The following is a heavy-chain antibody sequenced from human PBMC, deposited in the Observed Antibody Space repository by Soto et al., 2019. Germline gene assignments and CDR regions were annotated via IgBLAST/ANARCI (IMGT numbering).Heavy chain of an antibody. D-gene: IGHD1-20*01. CDR1: GFSLSTSGMC. CDR2: IDWDDDK. V-gene: IGHV2-70*11. CDR3: ARICITGTHNWFDP. Sequence: SGPTLVNPTQTLTLTCTFSGFSLSTSGMCVSWIRQPPGKALEWLARIDWDDDKYYSTSLKTRLTISKDTSKNQVVLTMTNMDPVDTATYYCARICITGTHNWFDPWGQGTLVTAPQ. J-gene: IGHJ5*02.